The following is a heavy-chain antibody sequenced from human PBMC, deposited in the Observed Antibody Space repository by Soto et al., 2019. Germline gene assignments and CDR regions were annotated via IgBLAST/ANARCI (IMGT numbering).Heavy chain of an antibody. CDR3: ARDGTKTLRKWFDP. CDR2: IYATGTT. D-gene: IGHD1-1*01. V-gene: IGHV4-4*07. CDR1: GASISGFY. Sequence: SETLSLTCTVSGASISGFYWSWIRKSAGKGLEWIGRIYATGTTDYNPSLKSRVMMSVDTSKKQFSLKLRSVTAADTAVYYCARDGTKTLRKWFDPWGQGISVTVSS. J-gene: IGHJ5*02.